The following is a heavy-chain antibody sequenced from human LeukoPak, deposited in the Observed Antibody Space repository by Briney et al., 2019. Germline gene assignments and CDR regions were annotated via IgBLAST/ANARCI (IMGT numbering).Heavy chain of an antibody. CDR2: ISGSGNNT. V-gene: IGHV3-23*01. Sequence: VQPGGSLRLSRAASGFTFRSNAMSWVRQAPGKGLEWVSIISGSGNNTYYADSAKGRFTISRDNSKNTLYLQMNSLRADDTAIYYCASGRGYYDYWGQGTLVTVSS. J-gene: IGHJ4*02. D-gene: IGHD3-22*01. CDR3: ASGRGYYDY. CDR1: GFTFRSNA.